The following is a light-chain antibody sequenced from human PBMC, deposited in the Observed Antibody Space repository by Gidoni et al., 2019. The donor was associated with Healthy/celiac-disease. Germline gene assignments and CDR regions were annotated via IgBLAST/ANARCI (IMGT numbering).Light chain of an antibody. J-gene: IGKJ2*01. Sequence: DIVMTQSPLSLPVTPGEPASISCRSSQSLLHSNGYNYLDWYLQKPGQSPQLLIYLGSNRASGVPDRFSGSGSGTDFTLKISRVEAEDVGVYYCMQALQTPLFXXXTKLEIK. CDR1: QSLLHSNGYNY. V-gene: IGKV2-28*01. CDR3: MQALQTPL. CDR2: LGS.